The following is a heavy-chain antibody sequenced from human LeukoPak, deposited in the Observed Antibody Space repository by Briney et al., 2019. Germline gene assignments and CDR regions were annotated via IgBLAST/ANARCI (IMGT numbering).Heavy chain of an antibody. V-gene: IGHV3-74*01. Sequence: GGSLRLSCAASGFTFSSYWMHWLRHAPGKGLVWVSRIHSDGIGSSYADSVRGRFTISRDNAKNTLYLQMNSLRVEDTAVYYGARDQGSFDYWGQGTLVTVSS. CDR2: IHSDGIGS. J-gene: IGHJ4*02. CDR3: ARDQGSFDY. CDR1: GFTFSSYW.